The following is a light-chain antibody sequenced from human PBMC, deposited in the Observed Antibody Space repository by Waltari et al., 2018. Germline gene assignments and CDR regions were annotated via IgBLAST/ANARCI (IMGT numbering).Light chain of an antibody. CDR2: DDS. Sequence: SFVLTQPPSVTVAPGQAARITCGGKNPGGKSVHGYQQKPGQAPVLVVYDDSDRPSGIPHRFSGFNSGDAATLIISRVEAGDEADFYCQVWDSDSDRHVLFGGGTKLTVL. V-gene: IGLV3-21*02. CDR3: QVWDSDSDRHVL. CDR1: NPGGKS. J-gene: IGLJ2*01.